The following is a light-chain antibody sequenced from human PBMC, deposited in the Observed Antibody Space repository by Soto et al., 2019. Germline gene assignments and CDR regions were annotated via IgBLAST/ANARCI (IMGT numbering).Light chain of an antibody. V-gene: IGLV1-51*01. CDR2: DDN. Sequence: QSVLTQPPSVSAARGQKVTISCCGSSSNIGGNSVSWYQQLPGTAPKLLIYDDNKRPSGIPDRFSGSKSGTSATLGITGFQTGDEADYYCGSWDSSLSAYVFGTGTKVTVL. CDR1: SSNIGGNS. J-gene: IGLJ1*01. CDR3: GSWDSSLSAYV.